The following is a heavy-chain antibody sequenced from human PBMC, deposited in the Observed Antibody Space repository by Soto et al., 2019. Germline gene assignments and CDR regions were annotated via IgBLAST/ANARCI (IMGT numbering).Heavy chain of an antibody. V-gene: IGHV1-18*01. D-gene: IGHD3-16*01. J-gene: IGHJ4*02. Sequence: QVQLVQSGAEVKKPGASVKVSCKASGYTFTSYGISWVRRAPGQGLEWMGWISANNGNTKYAQKLQGRVTMTTDTSTSTAYMGLRSLRSDDTAVHCCARDLHVGALDYWGQGTLVTVSS. CDR3: ARDLHVGALDY. CDR2: ISANNGNT. CDR1: GYTFTSYG.